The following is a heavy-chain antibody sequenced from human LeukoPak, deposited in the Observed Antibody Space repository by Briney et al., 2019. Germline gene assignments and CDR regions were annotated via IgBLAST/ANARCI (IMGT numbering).Heavy chain of an antibody. V-gene: IGHV4-61*08. Sequence: SETLSLTCTVSGGSMSSGDYYWSWIRQPPGKGLEWIGYIYYSGSTNYHPSLKSRVTISVDTSKNQFSLKLSSVTAADTDVYSCARALRARITRTTASVYGMDVWGQGTTVTVSS. CDR3: ARALRARITRTTASVYGMDV. J-gene: IGHJ6*02. D-gene: IGHD1-20*01. CDR2: IYYSGST. CDR1: GGSMSSGDYY.